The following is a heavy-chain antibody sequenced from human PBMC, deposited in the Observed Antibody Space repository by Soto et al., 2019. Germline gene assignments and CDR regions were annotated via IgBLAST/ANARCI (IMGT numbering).Heavy chain of an antibody. D-gene: IGHD5-12*01. Sequence: PGGSLRLSCAASGFTFSSYAMSWVRQAPGKGLEWVSAISGSGGSTYYADSVKGRFTISRDNSKNTLYLQMNSLRAEDTSVYYCATMGPPVEMATIFHYWGRGTLVTVSS. CDR2: ISGSGGST. V-gene: IGHV3-23*01. J-gene: IGHJ4*02. CDR3: ATMGPPVEMATIFHY. CDR1: GFTFSSYA.